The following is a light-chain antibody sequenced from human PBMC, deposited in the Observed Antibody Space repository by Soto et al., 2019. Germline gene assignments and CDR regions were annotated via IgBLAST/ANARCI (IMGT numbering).Light chain of an antibody. Sequence: GPGQTAMITCGGNDIGSKTVHWYQQRPGQAPVLVVYDDRYRPSGIPERFSGSNSGSTATLTISRVEAGDEADYYCQVWDRNNNDVLFGGGTKLTVL. CDR2: DDR. CDR3: QVWDRNNNDVL. J-gene: IGLJ3*02. CDR1: DIGSKT. V-gene: IGLV3-21*02.